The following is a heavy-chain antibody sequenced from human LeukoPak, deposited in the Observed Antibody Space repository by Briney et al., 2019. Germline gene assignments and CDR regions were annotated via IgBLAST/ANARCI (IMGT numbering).Heavy chain of an antibody. CDR2: IWYDGSNK. Sequence: GGSLRLSCAASGFTFSSYGMHWVRQAPGKGLEWVAVIWYDGSNKYYADSVKGRFTISRDNSKNTLYLQMSSLRAEDTAVYYCARDADYYGSGSYFDYWGRGTLVTVSS. CDR3: ARDADYYGSGSYFDY. D-gene: IGHD3-10*01. V-gene: IGHV3-33*01. CDR1: GFTFSSYG. J-gene: IGHJ4*02.